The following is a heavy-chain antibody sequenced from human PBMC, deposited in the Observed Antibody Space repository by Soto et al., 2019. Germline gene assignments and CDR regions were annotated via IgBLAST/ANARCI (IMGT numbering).Heavy chain of an antibody. V-gene: IGHV3-21*01. Sequence: GGSLRLSCAASGFTFSSYSMNWVRQAPGKGLEWVSSISISSSYIYYADSVKGRFTIPRDNAKNSLYLQMNSLRAEDTAVYYCARTKYYYGSGSYKIDWFDPWGQGTLVTVSS. J-gene: IGHJ5*02. CDR1: GFTFSSYS. D-gene: IGHD3-10*01. CDR2: ISISSSYI. CDR3: ARTKYYYGSGSYKIDWFDP.